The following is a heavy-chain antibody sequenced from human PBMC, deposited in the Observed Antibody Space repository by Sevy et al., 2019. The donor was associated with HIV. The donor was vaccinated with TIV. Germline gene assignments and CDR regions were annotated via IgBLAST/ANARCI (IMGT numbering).Heavy chain of an antibody. V-gene: IGHV3-23*01. CDR2: ISGSGGST. D-gene: IGHD2-8*01. Sequence: GGSLRLSCAASGFTFSNYAMTWVRQAPGKGLEWVSGISGSGGSTNYADSVKGRFTISRDNSKNTLYLQMNSLRAEDTGVYYCAKSLEYCTNGVCGYSDYWGQGALVTVSS. CDR1: GFTFSNYA. CDR3: AKSLEYCTNGVCGYSDY. J-gene: IGHJ4*02.